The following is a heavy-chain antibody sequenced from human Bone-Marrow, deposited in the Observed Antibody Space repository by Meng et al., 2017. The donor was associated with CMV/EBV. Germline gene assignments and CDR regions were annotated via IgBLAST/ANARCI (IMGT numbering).Heavy chain of an antibody. J-gene: IGHJ5*02. CDR2: INPNSGGT. CDR1: GYTFTGCY. D-gene: IGHD6-6*01. Sequence: ASVKVSCKASGYTFTGCYMHWVRQAPGQGLEWMGWINPNSGGTNYAQKFQGRVTMTRDTSISTAYMELSRLRSDDTAVYYCARDHSTSSSLSNWFDPWGQGTLVTVSS. CDR3: ARDHSTSSSLSNWFDP. V-gene: IGHV1-2*02.